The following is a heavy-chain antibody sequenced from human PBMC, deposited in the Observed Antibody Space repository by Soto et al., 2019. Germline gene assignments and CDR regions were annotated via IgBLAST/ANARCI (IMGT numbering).Heavy chain of an antibody. CDR2: IWYDGSNK. CDR3: ARYLGCGYAY. CDR1: GFTFSSYG. Sequence: QVQLVESGGGVVQPGRSLRLSCATSGFTFSSYGMHWVRQAPGKGLEWVAVIWYDGSNKYYADSVKGRFTISRDNSKNTLYLHMNSLRAEDTDVYYCARYLGCGYAYWGQGTLVTVSS. V-gene: IGHV3-33*01. D-gene: IGHD5-18*01. J-gene: IGHJ4*02.